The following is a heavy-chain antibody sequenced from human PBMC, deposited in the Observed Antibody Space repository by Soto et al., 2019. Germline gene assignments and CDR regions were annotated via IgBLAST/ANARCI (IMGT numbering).Heavy chain of an antibody. D-gene: IGHD3-22*01. CDR2: IRSKTSSEPR. CDR3: TTDAFTWLVAI. CDR1: GFPFTKAW. J-gene: IGHJ3*02. V-gene: IGHV3-15*01. Sequence: EVQLVESGGSLVTPGGSLRLSCAASGFPFTKAWMTWVRLAPGKGMEWVGRIRSKTSSEPREYAAPVEGRFTISRDDSKIMFYVEINSLKIYDTGVYYCTTDAFTWLVAIWSKATMVAVSS.